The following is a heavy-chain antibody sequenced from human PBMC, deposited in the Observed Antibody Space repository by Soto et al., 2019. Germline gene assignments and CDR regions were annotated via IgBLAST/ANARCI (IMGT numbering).Heavy chain of an antibody. D-gene: IGHD1-26*01. CDR3: ARDGRQFAPNSDTFDI. CDR2: ISAYNGNT. Sequence: ASVKVSCKASGYTFRNYGINWVRQAPGQGLEWMGWISAYNGNTKYAQKFQGRVTLATDTPTTTAYMELGSLKSDDTAVYYCARDGRQFAPNSDTFDIWAQGTTVTVS. CDR1: GYTFRNYG. V-gene: IGHV1-18*01. J-gene: IGHJ3*02.